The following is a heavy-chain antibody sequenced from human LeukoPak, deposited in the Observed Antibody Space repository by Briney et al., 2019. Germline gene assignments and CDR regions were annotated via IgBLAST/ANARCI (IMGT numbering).Heavy chain of an antibody. CDR3: ATLLRFLEWFGYFDY. J-gene: IGHJ4*02. V-gene: IGHV3-74*01. D-gene: IGHD3-3*01. CDR1: GFTFSSYW. Sequence: PGGSLRLSCAASGFTFSSYWMHWVRQAPGKGLVWISRFNSDGGSTSYADSVKGRFTISRDNSKNTLYLQMNSLRAEDTAVYYCATLLRFLEWFGYFDYWGQGTLVTVSS. CDR2: FNSDGGST.